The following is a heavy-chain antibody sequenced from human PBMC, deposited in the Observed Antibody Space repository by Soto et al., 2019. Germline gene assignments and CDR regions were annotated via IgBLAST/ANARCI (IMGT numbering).Heavy chain of an antibody. D-gene: IGHD2-2*01. J-gene: IGHJ4*02. CDR2: INSDGSST. CDR1: GFTFSSYW. Sequence: GSLRLSCAASGFTFSSYWMHWVRQAPGKGLVWVSRINSDGSSTSYADSVKGRFTISRDNAKNTLYLQMNSLRAEDTAVYYCVRDFTEIVPPYYFDYWGQGNLVTVSS. CDR3: VRDFTEIVPPYYFDY. V-gene: IGHV3-74*01.